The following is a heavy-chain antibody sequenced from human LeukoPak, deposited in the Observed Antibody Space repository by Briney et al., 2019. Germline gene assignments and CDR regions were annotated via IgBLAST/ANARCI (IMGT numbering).Heavy chain of an antibody. D-gene: IGHD6-6*01. V-gene: IGHV3-30*03. CDR2: ISYDGSKQ. CDR1: GFTFSNYG. Sequence: GGSLRLSCAASGFTFSNYGMHWVRQAPGKGLEWVAVISYDGSKQYYADSVKGRFTISRDNSKNTLYLQMNSLRAEDTAVYYCARDKYSSSSYYFGYWGQGTLVTVSS. J-gene: IGHJ4*02. CDR3: ARDKYSSSSYYFGY.